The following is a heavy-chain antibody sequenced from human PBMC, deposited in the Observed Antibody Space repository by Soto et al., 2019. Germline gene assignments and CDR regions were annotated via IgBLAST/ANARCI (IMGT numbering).Heavy chain of an antibody. D-gene: IGHD3-9*01. J-gene: IGHJ4*02. Sequence: QVQLVESGGGVVQPGRSLRLSCAASGFTFNSYGIHWVRQAPGQGPEWVAVISYDGSNKYYADSVKGRFTISRDNSKDTVYLQMNSLRAEDTAVYYCAQDLTVDLSIDYWGQGTLVTVSS. V-gene: IGHV3-30*18. CDR1: GFTFNSYG. CDR2: ISYDGSNK. CDR3: AQDLTVDLSIDY.